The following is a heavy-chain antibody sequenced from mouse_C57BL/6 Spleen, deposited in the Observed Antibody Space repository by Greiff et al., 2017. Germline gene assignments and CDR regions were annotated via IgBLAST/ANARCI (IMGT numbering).Heavy chain of an antibody. J-gene: IGHJ2*01. CDR2: IDPSDSYT. V-gene: IGHV1-59*01. CDR1: GYTFTSYW. Sequence: QVQLQQPGAELVRPGTSVKLSCKASGYTFTSYWMHWVKQRPGQGLEWIGVIDPSDSYTNYNQKFKGKATLTVDTSSSTAYMQLSSLTSEDSAVYYCARIEGDYFDYWGQGTTLTVAS. CDR3: ARIEGDYFDY.